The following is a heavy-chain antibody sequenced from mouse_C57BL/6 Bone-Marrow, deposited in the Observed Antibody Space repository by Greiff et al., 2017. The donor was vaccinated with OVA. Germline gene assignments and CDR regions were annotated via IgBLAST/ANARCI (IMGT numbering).Heavy chain of an antibody. D-gene: IGHD1-1*01. Sequence: QVHVKQPGAELVKPGASVKLSCKASGYTFTSYWMQWVKQRPGQGLEWIGEIDPSDSYTNYNQKFKGKATLTVDTSSSTAYMQLSSLTSEDSAVYYCAREGAFITTVVAPFDYWGQGTTLTVSS. V-gene: IGHV1-50*01. CDR3: AREGAFITTVVAPFDY. CDR2: IDPSDSYT. CDR1: GYTFTSYW. J-gene: IGHJ2*01.